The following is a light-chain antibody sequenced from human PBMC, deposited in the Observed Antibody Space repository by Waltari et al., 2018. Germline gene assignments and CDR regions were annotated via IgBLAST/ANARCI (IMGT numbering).Light chain of an antibody. CDR3: QQYYYLPWT. Sequence: VVTQSPDSLAVSLGLTANINFKASQSLFYSSANKTYLGWDQQKPRQPPKLLIYWASIREAGVPDRFSGSGSRTDFTLTISSLQAEDVAIYYCQQYYYLPWTFGQGTKVEV. V-gene: IGKV4-1*01. CDR2: WAS. J-gene: IGKJ1*01. CDR1: QSLFYSSANKTY.